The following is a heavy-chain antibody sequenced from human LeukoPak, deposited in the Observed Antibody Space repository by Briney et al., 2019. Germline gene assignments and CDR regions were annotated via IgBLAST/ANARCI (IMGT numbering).Heavy chain of an antibody. J-gene: IGHJ6*02. Sequence: GGSLRLSCAASGFTFSSYAMYWVRQAPGKGLEWVSYITNGGSTIHHADSVKGRFTISRDNAKKTPYLQMNSLRAEDTAVYYCARSIGLTGGGVDVWGQGTTVTVSS. V-gene: IGHV3-48*04. CDR3: ARSIGLTGGGVDV. CDR2: ITNGGSTI. D-gene: IGHD3-9*01. CDR1: GFTFSSYA.